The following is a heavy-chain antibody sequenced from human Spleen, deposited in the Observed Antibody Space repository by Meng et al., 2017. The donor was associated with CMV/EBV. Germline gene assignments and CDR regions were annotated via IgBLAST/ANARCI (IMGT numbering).Heavy chain of an antibody. Sequence: AVAGDYISSSNWWNWVRQPPGKGLEWIGEIYHSGSTNYNPSLKSRVTISLDKSKNQFSLRLSSVTAADTAVYFCARGVDYASGTFDYWGQGTLVTVSS. CDR1: GDYISSSNW. CDR2: IYHSGST. D-gene: IGHD3-10*01. CDR3: ARGVDYASGTFDY. J-gene: IGHJ4*02. V-gene: IGHV4-4*01.